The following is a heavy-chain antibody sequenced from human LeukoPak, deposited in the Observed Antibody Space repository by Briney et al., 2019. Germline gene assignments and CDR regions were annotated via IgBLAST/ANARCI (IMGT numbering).Heavy chain of an antibody. CDR1: GFTVSSNY. V-gene: IGHV3-53*01. CDR2: IYSGGTI. J-gene: IGHJ4*02. CDR3: ARGGYSSSWYHFDY. D-gene: IGHD6-13*01. Sequence: GGSLRLSCAASGFTVSSNYMSWVRQAPGKGLEWVPVIYSGGTINYADSVKGRFTISRDNSKNTLFLQMNSLRAEDTAVYYCARGGYSSSWYHFDYWGQGTLVTVSS.